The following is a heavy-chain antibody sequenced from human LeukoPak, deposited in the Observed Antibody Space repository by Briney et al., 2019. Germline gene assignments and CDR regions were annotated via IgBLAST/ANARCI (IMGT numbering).Heavy chain of an antibody. V-gene: IGHV3-23*01. J-gene: IGHJ4*02. D-gene: IGHD3-3*01. CDR2: ISGSGGST. CDR1: GFTISSYA. CDR3: AKDPDFWSGPFDY. Sequence: PGGSLRLSCAASGFTISSYAMSWVRQAPGKGLEWVSAISGSGGSTYYADSVKGRFTISRDNSKNTLYLQMNSLRAEDTAVYYCAKDPDFWSGPFDYWGQGTLVTVSS.